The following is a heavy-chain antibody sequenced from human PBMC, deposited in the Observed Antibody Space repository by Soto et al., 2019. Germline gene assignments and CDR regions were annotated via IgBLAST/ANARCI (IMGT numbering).Heavy chain of an antibody. CDR2: IYPSDSDT. V-gene: IGHV5-51*01. D-gene: IGHD3-3*01. Sequence: ESLKISCKGSGYNFAGYWIAWVRQMPGKGLELMGIIYPSDSDTRYRPSFQGQVTISADKSISSAYLQWSSLRASDTAMYYCARGGVSTRTFDYWGQGTPVTVPS. CDR1: GYNFAGYW. J-gene: IGHJ4*02. CDR3: ARGGVSTRTFDY.